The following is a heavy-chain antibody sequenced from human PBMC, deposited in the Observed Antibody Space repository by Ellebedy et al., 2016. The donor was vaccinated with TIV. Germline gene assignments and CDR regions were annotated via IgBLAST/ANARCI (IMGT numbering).Heavy chain of an antibody. V-gene: IGHV4-59*08. D-gene: IGHD3-22*01. CDR2: IYNSEYT. CDR3: ATHDSSGYYGGFDI. CDR1: GGSSRSYY. J-gene: IGHJ3*02. Sequence: MPSETLSLTCTVTGGSSRSYYWSWIRQPPGKGLEWIGYIYNSEYTNYNPSLKSRVTISGDTSKKQFSLKLTPVTAADTAVYYCATHDSSGYYGGFDIWGQGTMVIVSS.